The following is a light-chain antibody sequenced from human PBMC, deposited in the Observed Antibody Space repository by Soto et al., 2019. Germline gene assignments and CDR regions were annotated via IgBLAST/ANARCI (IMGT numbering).Light chain of an antibody. V-gene: IGKV1-5*01. CDR1: QNINNW. J-gene: IGKJ1*01. Sequence: DIPMTQSPSTLSASVGDRVTITCRASQNINNWIAWYQQKPGKAPKFLIYDASTLESGVPSRFSGGGFGTEFSLTISSLQPDDFGSYYCQHMRTFGQGTKVEIK. CDR3: QHMRT. CDR2: DAS.